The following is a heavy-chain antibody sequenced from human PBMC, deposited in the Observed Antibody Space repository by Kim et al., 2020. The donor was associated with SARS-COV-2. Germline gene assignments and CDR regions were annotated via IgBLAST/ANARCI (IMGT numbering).Heavy chain of an antibody. CDR3: ARLGYSYVGFDP. Sequence: RNSPPFQGQVTISADKSISTAYLQWSSLKASDTAMYYCARLGYSYVGFDPWGQGTLVTVSS. D-gene: IGHD5-18*01. V-gene: IGHV5-51*01. J-gene: IGHJ5*02.